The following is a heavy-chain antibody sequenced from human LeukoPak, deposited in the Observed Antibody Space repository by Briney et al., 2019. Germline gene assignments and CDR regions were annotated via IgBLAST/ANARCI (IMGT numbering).Heavy chain of an antibody. Sequence: GGSLRLSCAASGFSFNNAWMSWVRQAPGKGLEWVGRIKSKTHGGTTDYAAPVKGRFTISRDDSKNTPYVQMNSLIPEDTAAYYCNRRQPNFELPDDYWGQGTLVTVSS. J-gene: IGHJ4*02. D-gene: IGHD1-26*01. V-gene: IGHV3-15*01. CDR1: GFSFNNAW. CDR2: IKSKTHGGTT. CDR3: NRRQPNFELPDDY.